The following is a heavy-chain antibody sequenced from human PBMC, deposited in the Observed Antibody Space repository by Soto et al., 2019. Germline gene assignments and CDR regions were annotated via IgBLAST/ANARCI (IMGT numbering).Heavy chain of an antibody. CDR3: ARHGYY. V-gene: IGHV4-39*01. CDR1: GVAISDTSYH. Sequence: SETLSLTYNVSGVAISDTSYHRGWIRQPHGKGLEWIGTIYFNGKTYYNPSLKSRLTIPVDTSKNQISLRLTSVTAADTDGYYCARHGYYWGQGTRVTLSS. CDR2: IYFNGKT. J-gene: IGHJ4*02.